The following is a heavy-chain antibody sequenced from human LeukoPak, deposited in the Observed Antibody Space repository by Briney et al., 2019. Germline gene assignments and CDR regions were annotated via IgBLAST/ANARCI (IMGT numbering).Heavy chain of an antibody. D-gene: IGHD6-19*01. CDR2: FYYTGNT. CDR1: GGSISSGSYY. Sequence: SETLSLTCTVSGGSISSGSYYWGWIRQPPGKGLDWIGSFYYTGNTYYNPPLKSRVTISVDTSKNQFSLKLSSVTAADTAVYHCARQIAGAGEWAFDMWGQGTMVTVSS. CDR3: ARQIAGAGEWAFDM. V-gene: IGHV4-39*01. J-gene: IGHJ3*02.